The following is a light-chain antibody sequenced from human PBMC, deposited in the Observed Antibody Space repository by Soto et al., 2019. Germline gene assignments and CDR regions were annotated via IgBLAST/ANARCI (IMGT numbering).Light chain of an antibody. CDR1: QSISSSY. V-gene: IGKV3-20*01. J-gene: IGKJ1*01. CDR2: GAS. CDR3: QQYGRT. Sequence: EIVLTQSPGTLSLSPGERATLSCRASQSISSSYLAWYQQKPGQAPRLLIYGASGRATGIPDRFSGSGSGTDFTLTISRLEPEDFAVCYCQQYGRTFGQGTKVDIK.